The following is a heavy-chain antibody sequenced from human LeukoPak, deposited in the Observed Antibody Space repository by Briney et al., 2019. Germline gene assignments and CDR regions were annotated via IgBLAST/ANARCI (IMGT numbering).Heavy chain of an antibody. CDR3: ARGNIAVPGTPYYFEY. D-gene: IGHD6-19*01. J-gene: IGHJ4*02. CDR1: GYTFSSSD. Sequence: ASVKISCKASGYTFSSSDINWVRQATGQGLEWMGWMNPNSGNTYYAQRFQGRVTMTRDTSISTAYMEVSSLRSEDTAVYYCARGNIAVPGTPYYFEYWGQGTLVTVSS. V-gene: IGHV1-8*01. CDR2: MNPNSGNT.